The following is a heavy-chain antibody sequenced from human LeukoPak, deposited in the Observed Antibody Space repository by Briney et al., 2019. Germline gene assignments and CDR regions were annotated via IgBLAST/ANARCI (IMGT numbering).Heavy chain of an antibody. J-gene: IGHJ4*02. CDR1: GFTFSSYS. CDR2: ISSSSSYI. Sequence: GGSLRLSCAASGFTFSSYSMNWVRQAPGEGLEWVSSISSSSSYIYYADSVKGRFTISRDNAKNSLYLQMNSLRAEDTAVYYCARDPEGDYDYVWGSYRYTRDLDYWGQGTLVTVSS. V-gene: IGHV3-21*01. D-gene: IGHD3-16*02. CDR3: ARDPEGDYDYVWGSYRYTRDLDY.